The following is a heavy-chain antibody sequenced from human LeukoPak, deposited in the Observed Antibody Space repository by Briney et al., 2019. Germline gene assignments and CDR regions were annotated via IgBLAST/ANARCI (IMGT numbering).Heavy chain of an antibody. CDR2: ISGDGVGT. D-gene: IGHD6-19*01. CDR3: AKSRVAVATRRGYYFDY. V-gene: IGHV3-43*02. CDR1: GFTFDDYA. J-gene: IGHJ4*02. Sequence: PGGSLRLSCAASGFTFDDYAMHWVRQAPGKGLEWVSLISGDGVGTYYADSVKGRFTISRDNSKNSLYLQMNSLGTEDTALYYCAKSRVAVATRRGYYFDYWGQGTLVTVSS.